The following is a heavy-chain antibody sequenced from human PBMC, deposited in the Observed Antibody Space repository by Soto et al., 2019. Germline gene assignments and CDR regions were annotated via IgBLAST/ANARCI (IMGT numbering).Heavy chain of an antibody. CDR3: AKGRFYYYYMDV. Sequence: GGSLRLSCVASGFTFSNYGMHWVRQAPGKGLEWVSATSGSGGSTYYADSVKGRFTISRDNSKNTLYLQMNSLRAEDTAVYYCAKGRFYYYYMDVWGKGTTVTVS. J-gene: IGHJ6*03. CDR2: TSGSGGST. CDR1: GFTFSNYG. V-gene: IGHV3-23*01.